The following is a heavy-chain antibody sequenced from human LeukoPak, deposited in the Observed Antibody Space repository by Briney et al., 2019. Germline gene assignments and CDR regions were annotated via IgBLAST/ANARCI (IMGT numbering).Heavy chain of an antibody. CDR3: ALLAAVRPLDY. V-gene: IGHV3-33*01. D-gene: IGHD3-3*01. Sequence: PGGSLRLSCAASGFTLSNYPMHWVRQAPGKGLEWVAVIWYDGSKKHYADSVKGRFTISRDTSKNTLYLQMNSLRAEDTAVYYCALLAAVRPLDYGGQGTRSPSPQ. CDR2: IWYDGSKK. J-gene: IGHJ4*02. CDR1: GFTLSNYP.